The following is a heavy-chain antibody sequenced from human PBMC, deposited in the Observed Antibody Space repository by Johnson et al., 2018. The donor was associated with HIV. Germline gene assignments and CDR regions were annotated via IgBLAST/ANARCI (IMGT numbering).Heavy chain of an antibody. CDR1: GFTFSSYW. D-gene: IGHD4-17*01. CDR2: IPQGGNVT. V-gene: IGHV3-7*01. Sequence: VQLMESGGGVVQPGRSLRVSCAASGFTFSSYWMTWVRQAPGRGLEWVANIPQGGNVTYYVDSVKGRFTISRDNANNSLYLQMKSLRAEDTAVYYCAREGTYEPLHRIYDYGDYTTFDIWGQGTMVTVSS. J-gene: IGHJ3*02. CDR3: AREGTYEPLHRIYDYGDYTTFDI.